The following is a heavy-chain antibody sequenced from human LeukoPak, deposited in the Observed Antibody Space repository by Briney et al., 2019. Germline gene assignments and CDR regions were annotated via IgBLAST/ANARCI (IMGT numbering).Heavy chain of an antibody. Sequence: GGSLRLSCAASGFTFNNYAMNWVRQAPGKGLEWVSVISGSGGTTYYADSVKGRFTISRDNSKNTLYLQMNSLRAEDTAVYYCAKDRTATVPTDYWGQGTLVTVSS. CDR1: GFTFNNYA. V-gene: IGHV3-23*01. CDR3: AKDRTATVPTDY. J-gene: IGHJ4*02. D-gene: IGHD4-17*01. CDR2: ISGSGGTT.